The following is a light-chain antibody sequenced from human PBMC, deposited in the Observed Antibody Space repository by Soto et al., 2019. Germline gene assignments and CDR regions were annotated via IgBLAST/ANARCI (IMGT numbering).Light chain of an antibody. J-gene: IGKJ1*01. CDR2: HVS. CDR1: QSVGPN. CDR3: HQYNNWPSWT. Sequence: EIVLTQSPGTLSVSPGDSATLSCRASQSVGPNLVWYQQRFGQAPRLLIYHVSTRATGVPARFSGSGSETEFTLTISSLQPEDFAIYYCHQYNNWPSWTFGQGTKVDIK. V-gene: IGKV3-15*01.